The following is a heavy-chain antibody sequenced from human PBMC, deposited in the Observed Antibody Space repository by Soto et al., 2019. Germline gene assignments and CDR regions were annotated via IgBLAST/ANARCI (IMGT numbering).Heavy chain of an antibody. CDR3: AKLPQVYQSLLFDY. CDR2: ISGSGGST. V-gene: IGHV3-23*01. J-gene: IGHJ4*02. Sequence: GGSLRLSCAASGFTFSSYAMSWVRQAPGKGLEWVSAISGSGGSTYYADSVKGRFAISRDNSKNTLYLQMNSLRAEDTAVYYCAKLPQVYQSLLFDYWGQGTLVTVSS. CDR1: GFTFSSYA. D-gene: IGHD1-20*01.